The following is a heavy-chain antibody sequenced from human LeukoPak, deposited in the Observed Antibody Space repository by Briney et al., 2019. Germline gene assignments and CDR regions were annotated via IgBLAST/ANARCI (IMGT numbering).Heavy chain of an antibody. CDR3: TRDRVVVTPSGFDY. D-gene: IGHD3-22*01. CDR2: IIPIFGIA. CDR1: GGTFSSYA. Sequence: GASVKVSCKASGGTFSSYAISWVRQAPGQGLEWMGRIIPIFGIANYAQKFQGRVTITADKSTNTAYMELSSLRSEDTAVYYCTRDRVVVTPSGFDYWGQGTPVTVSS. V-gene: IGHV1-69*04. J-gene: IGHJ4*02.